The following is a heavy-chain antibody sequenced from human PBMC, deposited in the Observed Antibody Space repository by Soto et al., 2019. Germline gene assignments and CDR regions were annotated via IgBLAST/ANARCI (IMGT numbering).Heavy chain of an antibody. V-gene: IGHV1-18*01. J-gene: IGHJ4*02. CDR1: GYTFASYA. CDR3: ARDPPPPDY. CDR2: ISAYNGNT. Sequence: QVQLVQSGAEVKKPGASVKVSCKASGYTFASYAISWMRQAPGQGLEGMGWISAYNGNTNYAQKLQGRVTMTTDTPTRTAYMELRSLRSDDTAVYYSARDPPPPDYGGQGALVTVSS.